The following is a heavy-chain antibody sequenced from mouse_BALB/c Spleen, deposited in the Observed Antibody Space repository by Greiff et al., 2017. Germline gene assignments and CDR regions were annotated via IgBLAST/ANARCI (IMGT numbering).Heavy chain of an antibody. CDR3: ARPDSSGYAWFAY. Sequence: EVQVVESGGGLVKPGGSLKLSCAASGFTFSSYAMSWVRQTPEKRLEWVATISSGGSYTYYPDSVKGRFTISRDNAKNTLYLQMSSLRSEDTAMYYCARPDSSGYAWFAYWGQGTLVTVSA. D-gene: IGHD3-2*01. CDR2: ISSGGSYT. CDR1: GFTFSSYA. V-gene: IGHV5-9-3*01. J-gene: IGHJ3*01.